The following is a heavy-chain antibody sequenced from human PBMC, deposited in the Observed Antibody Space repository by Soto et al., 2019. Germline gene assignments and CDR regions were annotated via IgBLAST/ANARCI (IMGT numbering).Heavy chain of an antibody. CDR3: ARDRAALALDY. CDR1: GFTFSSYE. Sequence: EVQLVESGGGLVQPGGSLRLSCAASGFTFSSYEMNWVRQAPGKGLEWVSYISSSGSTIYYADSVKGRFTISRDNAKNSLYLQMNSLRAEDTAVYYCARDRAALALDYWGQGTLVTVSS. CDR2: ISSSGSTI. J-gene: IGHJ4*02. D-gene: IGHD3-3*02. V-gene: IGHV3-48*03.